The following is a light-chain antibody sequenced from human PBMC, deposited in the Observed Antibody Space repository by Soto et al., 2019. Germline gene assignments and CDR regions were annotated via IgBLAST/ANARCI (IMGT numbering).Light chain of an antibody. CDR2: GVS. Sequence: EVGLSQSPGSLSLSPGERATLSCRASQSVSRSQLAWYQQKTGQAPRLLIYGVSSRATGIPDRFSGSGSGTDFTLTISRLAPEDFAVYYCQQYSISYTFGQGIKVDI. V-gene: IGKV3-20*01. CDR3: QQYSISYT. J-gene: IGKJ2*01. CDR1: QSVSRSQ.